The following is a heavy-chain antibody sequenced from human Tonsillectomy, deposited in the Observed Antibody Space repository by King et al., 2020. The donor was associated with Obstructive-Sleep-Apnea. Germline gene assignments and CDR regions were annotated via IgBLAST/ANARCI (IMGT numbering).Heavy chain of an antibody. CDR1: GGSISSYY. Sequence: HVQLQESGPGLVKPSETLSLTCTGSGGSISSYYWSWIRQPPGKGLEWIWYIDYSGSTNYKPSLKSRVTISVDTSKNQLSLKLSSVTAADTAVYYCARHERDDSSGYYYLYYFDYWGQGTLVTVSS. D-gene: IGHD3-22*01. J-gene: IGHJ4*02. CDR2: IDYSGST. V-gene: IGHV4-59*08. CDR3: ARHERDDSSGYYYLYYFDY.